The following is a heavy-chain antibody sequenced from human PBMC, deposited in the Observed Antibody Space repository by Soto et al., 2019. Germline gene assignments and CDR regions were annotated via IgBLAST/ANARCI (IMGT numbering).Heavy chain of an antibody. CDR1: GYTFTTHG. CDR3: ARDLGYCRSGTCYREWFEP. Sequence: QVQLVQSGAEVKKPAASVKVSCKASGYTFTTHGISWVRQAPGQGLEWMGWVRGDNGHTNYVRSLQLRVNMTTDRYTNTAYMELRSLRSDDTAVYYCARDLGYCRSGTCYREWFEPWGQGTLVTVSS. V-gene: IGHV1-18*01. CDR2: VRGDNGHT. J-gene: IGHJ5*02. D-gene: IGHD2-15*01.